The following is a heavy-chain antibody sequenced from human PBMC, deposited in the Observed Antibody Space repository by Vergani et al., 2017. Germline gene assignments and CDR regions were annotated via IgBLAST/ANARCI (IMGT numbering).Heavy chain of an antibody. J-gene: IGHJ3*02. V-gene: IGHV3-7*03. Sequence: EVQLVESGGGLVQPGGSLRLSCAASGFTFSSYWMSWVRQAPGKGLEWVANIKQDGSEKYYVDSVKGRFTISRDNAKNSLYLQMNSLRAEDTAVYYCARVMIYDSSGDMAFDIWGQGTMVTVSS. CDR1: GFTFSSYW. CDR3: ARVMIYDSSGDMAFDI. CDR2: IKQDGSEK. D-gene: IGHD3-22*01.